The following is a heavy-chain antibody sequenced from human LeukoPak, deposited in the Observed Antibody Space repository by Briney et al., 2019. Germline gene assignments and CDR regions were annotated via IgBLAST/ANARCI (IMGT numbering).Heavy chain of an antibody. CDR2: ISYDGYDK. CDR3: ARDRGDGYSSPVDY. Sequence: GGSLRLSCAASGFTFGGYGIHWVRQAPAKGLEWVAFISYDGYDKYYADSVKGRFTISRDNAKNPLYLQMNSLRAEDTALYYCARDRGDGYSSPVDYWGQGTLVTVSS. J-gene: IGHJ4*02. D-gene: IGHD5-24*01. V-gene: IGHV3-30*03. CDR1: GFTFGGYG.